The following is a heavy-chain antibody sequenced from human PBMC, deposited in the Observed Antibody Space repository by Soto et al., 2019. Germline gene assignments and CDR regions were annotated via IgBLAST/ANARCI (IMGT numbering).Heavy chain of an antibody. CDR1: GFTFSSYS. J-gene: IGHJ6*03. D-gene: IGHD5-12*01. CDR2: ISSSSSTI. Sequence: GGSLRLSCAASGFTFSSYSMNWVRQAPGKGLEWVSYISSSSSTIYYADSVKGRFTISRDNAKNSLYLQMNSLGAEETAVYYCARAPYSGSGYEPSKTYYYYYYMDVWGKGTTVTVSS. V-gene: IGHV3-48*01. CDR3: ARAPYSGSGYEPSKTYYYYYYMDV.